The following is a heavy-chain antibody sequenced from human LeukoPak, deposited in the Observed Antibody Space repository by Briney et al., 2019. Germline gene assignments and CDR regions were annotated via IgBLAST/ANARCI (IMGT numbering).Heavy chain of an antibody. D-gene: IGHD6-13*01. CDR1: GFTFDDYA. V-gene: IGHV3-9*01. CDR3: AKAAAAAGNWFDP. CDR2: ISWNSGSI. Sequence: GGSLRLSCAASGFTFDDYAMHWVQQAPGKGLEWVSGISWNSGSIGYADSVKGRFTISRDNAKNSLYLQMNSLRAEDTALYYCAKAAAAAGNWFDPWGQGTLVTVSS. J-gene: IGHJ5*02.